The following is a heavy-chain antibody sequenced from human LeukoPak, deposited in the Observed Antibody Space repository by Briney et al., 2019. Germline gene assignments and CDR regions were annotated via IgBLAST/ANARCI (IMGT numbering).Heavy chain of an antibody. CDR2: MNPHSANA. CDR1: GYTFTSYD. CDR3: ARIPHRVPHNWFDP. Sequence: ASVKVSCKASGYTFTSYDINWVRQAAGQGLEWMGWMNPHSANAGYAQKFQGRVTMTRDTSIITAYMELSSLRSDDTAVYYCARIPHRVPHNWFDPWGQGTLVTVSS. J-gene: IGHJ5*02. D-gene: IGHD2-2*01. V-gene: IGHV1-8*01.